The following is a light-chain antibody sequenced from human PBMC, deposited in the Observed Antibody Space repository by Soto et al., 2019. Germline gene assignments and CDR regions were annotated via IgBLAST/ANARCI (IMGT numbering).Light chain of an antibody. V-gene: IGKV3-15*01. J-gene: IGKJ2*03. CDR3: QQYKTFYS. CDR2: RAS. Sequence: IVLTQSPVSLSVSPGERATLSCRASQYIGTDLAWYQQKPGQAPRLLIQRASTRATGIPARFSGSGSGTEFALTISSLQSEDFAVYYCQQYKTFYSFGQGTKVEIK. CDR1: QYIGTD.